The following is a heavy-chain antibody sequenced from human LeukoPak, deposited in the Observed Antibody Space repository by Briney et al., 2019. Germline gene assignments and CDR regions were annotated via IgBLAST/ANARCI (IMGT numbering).Heavy chain of an antibody. V-gene: IGHV3-23*01. Sequence: GGSLRLSCAASGFTFSSYAMSWVRQAPGKGLEWVSAISGSGGSTYYADSVKGRFTISRDSSKNTPYLQMNSLRAEDTAVYYCARDSGYSSLFDYWGQGTLVTVSS. J-gene: IGHJ4*02. CDR3: ARDSGYSSLFDY. CDR1: GFTFSSYA. CDR2: ISGSGGST. D-gene: IGHD6-13*01.